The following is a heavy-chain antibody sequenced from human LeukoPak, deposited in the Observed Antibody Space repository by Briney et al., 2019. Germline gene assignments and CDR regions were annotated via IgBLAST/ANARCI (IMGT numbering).Heavy chain of an antibody. CDR1: GFTFDDYA. CDR2: ISWDGDST. D-gene: IGHD3-22*01. Sequence: GGSLRLSCAASGFTFDDYAMHWVRQTPGKGLECVSLISWDGDSTYYSDSVKGRFTISRDNNKNSLYLQMNSLRTEDTALYYCATAPYDSIGIFDYWGQGTLVTVSS. J-gene: IGHJ4*02. CDR3: ATAPYDSIGIFDY. V-gene: IGHV3-43D*03.